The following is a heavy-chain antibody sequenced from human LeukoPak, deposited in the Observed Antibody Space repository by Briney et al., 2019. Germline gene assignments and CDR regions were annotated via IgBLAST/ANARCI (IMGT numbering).Heavy chain of an antibody. CDR2: IYYSGRT. CDR1: SGSISSSTYY. J-gene: IGHJ4*02. CDR3: ARRSGAGGIGY. V-gene: IGHV4-39*07. Sequence: ASETLSLTCTVSSGSISSSTYYWGWIRQPPGKGLEWIGSIYYSGRTYYNPSLKSRVTISVDTSKNQFSLKLSSVTAADTAVYYCARRSGAGGIGYWGQGTLVTVSS. D-gene: IGHD2-8*02.